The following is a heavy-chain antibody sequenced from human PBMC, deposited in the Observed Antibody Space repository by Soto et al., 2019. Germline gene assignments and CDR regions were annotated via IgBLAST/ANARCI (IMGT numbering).Heavy chain of an antibody. CDR3: ARGITGTYYYYYGMDV. CDR2: IYYSGST. J-gene: IGHJ6*02. Sequence: ASETLSLTCTVSGGSISSSSYYWGWIRQPPGKGLEWIGSIYYSGSTYYNPSLKSRVTISVDTSKNQFSLKLSSVTAADTAVYYCARGITGTYYYYYGMDVWGQGTTVTVS. V-gene: IGHV4-39*01. D-gene: IGHD1-20*01. CDR1: GGSISSSSYY.